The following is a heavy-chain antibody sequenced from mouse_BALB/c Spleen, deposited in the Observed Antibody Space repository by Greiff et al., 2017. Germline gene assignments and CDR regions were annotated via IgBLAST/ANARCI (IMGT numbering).Heavy chain of an antibody. CDR2: IRSGSSTI. J-gene: IGHJ1*01. V-gene: IGHV5-17*02. D-gene: IGHD1-1*01. CDR1: GSTFSSFG. CDR3: ARSGSSYWYFDV. Sequence: EVKLMEPGGGLVQPGGSRKLSCAASGSTFSSFGMHWVSQAPEKGLEWVAYIRSGSSTIYYADTVKGRFTISRDNPKNTLFLQMTSLRSEDTAMYYGARSGSSYWYFDVWGAGTTVTVSS.